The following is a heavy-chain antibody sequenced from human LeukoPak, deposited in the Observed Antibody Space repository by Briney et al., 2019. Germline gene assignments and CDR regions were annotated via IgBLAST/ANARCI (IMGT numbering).Heavy chain of an antibody. CDR2: ISYDGSNK. Sequence: GRSLRLSCAASGFTFSSYGMHWVRQAPGKGLEWVAVISYDGSNKYYADSVKGRFTISRDNSKNTLYLQMNSLRAEDTAVYYCAKDVADYDFWSGFYWGQGTLVTISS. CDR1: GFTFSSYG. J-gene: IGHJ4*02. D-gene: IGHD3-3*01. CDR3: AKDVADYDFWSGFY. V-gene: IGHV3-30*18.